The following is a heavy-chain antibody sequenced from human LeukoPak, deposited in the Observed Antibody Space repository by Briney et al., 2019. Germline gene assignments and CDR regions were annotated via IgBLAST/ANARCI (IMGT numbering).Heavy chain of an antibody. Sequence: ASVTVSCTASGYTXTGYYMHWVRQAPGQGLEWMGWTNPNSGGTNYAQKFQGRVTMTRDTSISTAYMELSRLRSDDTAVYYCASGPGAYCGGDCYSEMDYWGQGTLVTVSS. CDR1: GYTXTGYY. CDR2: TNPNSGGT. V-gene: IGHV1-2*02. CDR3: ASGPGAYCGGDCYSEMDY. D-gene: IGHD2-21*02. J-gene: IGHJ4*02.